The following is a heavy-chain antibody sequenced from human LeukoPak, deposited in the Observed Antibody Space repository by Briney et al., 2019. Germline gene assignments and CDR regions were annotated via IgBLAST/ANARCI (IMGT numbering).Heavy chain of an antibody. D-gene: IGHD3-3*01. V-gene: IGHV1-18*01. CDR1: GYTFTSYG. CDR2: ISAYNGNT. CDR3: ARDLQYYDFWSGYSPDYYMDV. J-gene: IGHJ6*03. Sequence: ASVKVSCKASGYTFTSYGISWVRQAPGQGLEWMGWISAYNGNTNYAQKLQGRVTMTTETSTSTAYMELRSLRSDDTAVYYCARDLQYYDFWSGYSPDYYMDVWGKGTTVTVSS.